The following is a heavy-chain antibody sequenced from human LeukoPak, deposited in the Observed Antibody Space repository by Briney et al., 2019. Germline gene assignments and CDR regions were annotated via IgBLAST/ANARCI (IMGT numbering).Heavy chain of an antibody. CDR2: IIGSSNTI. J-gene: IGHJ4*02. Sequence: GGSLRLSCAASGFTFSSYWMHWVRQAPGKGLEWIAYIIGSSNTIYYADSVKGRFTISRDNAKNSLYLQMNSLRADDTAVYYCARERTTIVSGTTIGAYWGQGTQVTVYS. CDR1: GFTFSSYW. CDR3: ARERTTIVSGTTIGAY. D-gene: IGHD4-11*01. V-gene: IGHV3-48*04.